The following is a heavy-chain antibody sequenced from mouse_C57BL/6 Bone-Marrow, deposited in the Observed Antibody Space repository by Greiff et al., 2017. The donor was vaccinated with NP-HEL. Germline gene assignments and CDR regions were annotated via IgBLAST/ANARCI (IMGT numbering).Heavy chain of an antibody. CDR3: AEFDDYDSFAY. V-gene: IGHV1-64*01. CDR2: IHPNSGST. CDR1: GYTFTSYW. J-gene: IGHJ3*01. D-gene: IGHD2-4*01. Sequence: QVQLQQPGAELVKPGASVKLSCKASGYTFTSYWMHWVKQRPGQGLEWIGMIHPNSGSTNYNEKFKSKATLTVDKSSSTAYMQLSSLTSEDSAVYYCAEFDDYDSFAYWGQGTLVTVSA.